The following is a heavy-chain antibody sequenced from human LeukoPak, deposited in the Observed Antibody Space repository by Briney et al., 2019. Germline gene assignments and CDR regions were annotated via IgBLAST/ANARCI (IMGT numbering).Heavy chain of an antibody. V-gene: IGHV5-51*01. J-gene: IGHJ4*02. D-gene: IGHD2-2*01. CDR3: ARRQGCSSTSCPPDY. CDR2: IYPGDSDT. Sequence: PGESLKISCRGSGYSFNTYWIGWVRQMPGKGQEWMGIIYPGDSDTRYSPSFQGQVTMSADKSINTAYLQWSSLKASDTAMYYCARRQGCSSTSCPPDYWGQGTLVTVSS. CDR1: GYSFNTYW.